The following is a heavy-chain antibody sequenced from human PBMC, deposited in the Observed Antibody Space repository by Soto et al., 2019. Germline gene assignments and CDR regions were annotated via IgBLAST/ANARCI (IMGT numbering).Heavy chain of an antibody. Sequence: SETLSLTCTVSGDSVTNYFWSWMRQPPGKGLEWIGHMYHGGRTNYSPSLKSRATMSLDSPRNQFSLNLSSVTAADTAVYFCARDPGYCTNGVCPIFDFWGQGLLVTVSS. V-gene: IGHV4-59*02. J-gene: IGHJ4*02. CDR1: GDSVTNYF. CDR2: MYHGGRT. D-gene: IGHD2-8*01. CDR3: ARDPGYCTNGVCPIFDF.